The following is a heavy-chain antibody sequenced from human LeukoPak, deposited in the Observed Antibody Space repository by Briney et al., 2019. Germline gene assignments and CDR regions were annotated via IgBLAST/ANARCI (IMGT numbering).Heavy chain of an antibody. J-gene: IGHJ4*02. CDR1: GYTFISYD. CDR3: ASSDYYDSSGYYG. CDR2: ISAYNGNT. D-gene: IGHD3-22*01. V-gene: IGHV1-18*01. Sequence: ASVKVSCKASGYTFISYDINWVRQAPGQGLEWMGWISAYNGNTNYAQNLQGRVTMTTDTSTSTAYMELRSLRSDDTAVYYCASSDYYDSSGYYGWGQGTLVTVSS.